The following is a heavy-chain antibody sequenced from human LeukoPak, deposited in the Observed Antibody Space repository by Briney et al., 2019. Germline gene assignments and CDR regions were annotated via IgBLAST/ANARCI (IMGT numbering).Heavy chain of an antibody. CDR2: ISAYNGNT. Sequence: GASVKVSCKASGYTFTGYYMHWVRQAPGQGLEWMGWISAYNGNTNYAQKLQGRVTMTTDTSTSTAYMELRSLRSDDTAVYYCAREGVQGWLRHTNFDYWGQGTLVTVSS. J-gene: IGHJ4*02. CDR3: AREGVQGWLRHTNFDY. D-gene: IGHD5-12*01. CDR1: GYTFTGYY. V-gene: IGHV1-18*04.